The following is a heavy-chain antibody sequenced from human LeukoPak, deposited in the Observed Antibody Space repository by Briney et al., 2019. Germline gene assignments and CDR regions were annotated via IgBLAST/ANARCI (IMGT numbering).Heavy chain of an antibody. CDR1: GGSLSRYY. Sequence: SETLSLTCVVSGGSLSRYYWSWIRQPPGKGLEWIGEINHTGSTNYNPSLKSRVTISVDTSKNQFSLKLSSVTAADTAVYYCARHRMIDAFDIWGQGTMVTVSS. V-gene: IGHV4-34*01. CDR2: INHTGST. J-gene: IGHJ3*02. D-gene: IGHD3-22*01. CDR3: ARHRMIDAFDI.